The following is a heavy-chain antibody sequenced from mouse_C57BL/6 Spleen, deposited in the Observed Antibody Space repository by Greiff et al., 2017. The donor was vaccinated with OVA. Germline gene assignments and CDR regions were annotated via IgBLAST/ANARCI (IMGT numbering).Heavy chain of an antibody. Sequence: VQLQQSGTELVKPGASVKLSCKASGYTFTSYWMHWVKQRPGQGLEWIGNINPSNGGTNYNEKFKSKATLTVDKSSSTAYMQLSSLTSEDAAVYNCASGDGYYPCDYWGQGTTLTVSS. V-gene: IGHV1-53*01. CDR1: GYTFTSYW. CDR2: INPSNGGT. CDR3: ASGDGYYPCDY. J-gene: IGHJ2*01. D-gene: IGHD2-3*01.